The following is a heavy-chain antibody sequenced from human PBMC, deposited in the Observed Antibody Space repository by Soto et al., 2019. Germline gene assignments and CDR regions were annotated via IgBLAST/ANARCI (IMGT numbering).Heavy chain of an antibody. CDR3: AIYGSNSVYFDY. CDR1: GGSISGYY. CDR2: MYNTGST. V-gene: IGHV4-59*01. D-gene: IGHD3-22*01. J-gene: IGHJ4*02. Sequence: PSETLSLTCTVSGGSISGYYWSWIRQPPGKGLEWIGYMYNTGSTVYNPSFKSRVTISVDTSKNQFSLKLNSVTAADTAVYYCAIYGSNSVYFDYWCQGTLVTVSS.